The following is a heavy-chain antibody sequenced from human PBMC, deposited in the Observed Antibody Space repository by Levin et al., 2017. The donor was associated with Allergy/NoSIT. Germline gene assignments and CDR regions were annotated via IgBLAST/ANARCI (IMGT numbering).Heavy chain of an antibody. V-gene: IGHV3-23*01. D-gene: IGHD2-15*01. CDR1: GFTFSSYA. CDR2: ISGSGGST. CDR3: GGSCYPDYDYYMDG. Sequence: GESLKISCAASGFTFSSYAMSWVRQAPGKGLEWVSAISGSGGSTYYADSVKGRFTISRDNSKNTLYLQMNSLRAEDTAVYYCGGSCYPDYDYYMDGWGKGTTVTVSS. J-gene: IGHJ6*03.